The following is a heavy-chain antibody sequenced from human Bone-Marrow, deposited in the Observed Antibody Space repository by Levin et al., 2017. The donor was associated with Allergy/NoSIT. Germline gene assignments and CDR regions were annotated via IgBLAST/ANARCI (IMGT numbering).Heavy chain of an antibody. D-gene: IGHD6-19*01. CDR1: GYSFTSYS. CDR2: ISVYNGNA. J-gene: IGHJ4*02. V-gene: IGHV1-18*01. Sequence: PGESLKISCKTSGYSFTSYSITWVRQAPGQGLECMGWISVYNGNANYAQRLQGRVAMTTDTSTNTAYMELRSLRSDDTAVYYCARAIAVAGKTRFDYWGQGTLVTVSS. CDR3: ARAIAVAGKTRFDY.